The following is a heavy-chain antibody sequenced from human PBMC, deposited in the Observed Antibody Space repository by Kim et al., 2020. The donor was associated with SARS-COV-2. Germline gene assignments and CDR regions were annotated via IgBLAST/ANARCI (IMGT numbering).Heavy chain of an antibody. CDR3: ARLAPVAGVSVSDDS. D-gene: IGHD3-16*02. CDR2: VYDSQT. V-gene: IGHV4-31*01. J-gene: IGHJ5*01. Sequence: SETLSLTCTVTGYSVRGGGYYWTWIRQSPGKGLEWIGYVYDSQTYYSQSLKSQVIISVDTSKNQLSLQLTSVTSADTAVYYCARLAPVAGVSVSDDSWG. CDR1: GYSVRGGGYY.